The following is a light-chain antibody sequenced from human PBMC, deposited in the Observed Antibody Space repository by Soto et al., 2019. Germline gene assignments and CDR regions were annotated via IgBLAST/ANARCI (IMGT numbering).Light chain of an antibody. CDR2: EVS. V-gene: IGLV2-14*01. J-gene: IGLJ2*01. CDR3: SSYTSSSTLVV. Sequence: QSALTQPASVSGSPGQSITISCTGTSSDVGGYNYVSWYQHHPGKAPKLMIFEVSNRPSGVSNRFSGSKSGNTASLTISGLQAEDEADYYCSSYTSSSTLVVFGGGTKLALL. CDR1: SSDVGGYNY.